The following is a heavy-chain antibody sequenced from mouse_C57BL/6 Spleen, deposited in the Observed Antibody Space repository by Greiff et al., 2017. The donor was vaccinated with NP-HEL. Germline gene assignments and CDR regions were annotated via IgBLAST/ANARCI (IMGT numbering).Heavy chain of an antibody. J-gene: IGHJ2*01. D-gene: IGHD1-1*01. CDR1: GYAFSSSW. V-gene: IGHV1-82*01. CDR3: ARGGTVVATRRYYFDY. Sequence: VQLQQSGPELVKPGASVKISCKASGYAFSSSWMNWVKQRPGKGLEWIGRIYPGDGDTNYNGKFKGKATLTADKSSSTAYMQISSLTSEDSAVYFCARGGTVVATRRYYFDYWGQGTTLTVSS. CDR2: IYPGDGDT.